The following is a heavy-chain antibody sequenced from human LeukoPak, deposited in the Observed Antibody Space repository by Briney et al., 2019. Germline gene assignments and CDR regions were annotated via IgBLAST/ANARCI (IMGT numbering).Heavy chain of an antibody. Sequence: GASVKDSCKASGYTFTSYGISWVRQAPGQGLEWMGWISAYNGNTNYAQKLQGRVTMTTDTSTSTAYMELRSLRSDDTAVYYCARAGVRRVQDEDAYDIWGQGTMVTVSS. V-gene: IGHV1-18*01. J-gene: IGHJ3*02. CDR2: ISAYNGNT. CDR3: ARAGVRRVQDEDAYDI. D-gene: IGHD3-10*01. CDR1: GYTFTSYG.